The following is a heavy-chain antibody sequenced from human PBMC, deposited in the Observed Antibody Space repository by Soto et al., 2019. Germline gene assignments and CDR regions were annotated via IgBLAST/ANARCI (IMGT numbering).Heavy chain of an antibody. CDR2: IYYSGSA. D-gene: IGHD2-2*01. V-gene: IGHV4-30-4*01. Sequence: SEPLSLTFTVSGGSMRSDNYFWSWIRQPPGKGLEWIGYIYYSGSAYYNPSLERRITMSVDTSKKQFSLKLTSVTAADTAIYYCAGLKYSQRGADPADRGSHWFDPWGKGALVTVSS. J-gene: IGHJ5*01. CDR3: AGLKYSQRGADPADRGSHWFDP. CDR1: GGSMRSDNYF.